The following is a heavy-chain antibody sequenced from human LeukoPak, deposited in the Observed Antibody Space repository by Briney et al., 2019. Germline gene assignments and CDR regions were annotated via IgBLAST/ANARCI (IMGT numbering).Heavy chain of an antibody. V-gene: IGHV4-39*01. Sequence: SETLSLTCTVSGGSISSSSYYWGWIRQPPGKGLEGIGSIYYSGSTYYNPSLKSRVTISVDTSKNQFSLKLNSVTAADTAVYYCATPQRGSGGSFDYWGQGTLVTVSS. J-gene: IGHJ4*02. CDR3: ATPQRGSGGSFDY. CDR2: IYYSGST. D-gene: IGHD3-10*01. CDR1: GGSISSSSYY.